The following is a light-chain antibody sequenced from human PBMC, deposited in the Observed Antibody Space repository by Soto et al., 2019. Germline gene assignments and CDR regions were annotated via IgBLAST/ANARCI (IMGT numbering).Light chain of an antibody. CDR3: HQLKSYPLT. CDR1: QGINSY. V-gene: IGKV1-9*01. J-gene: IGKJ4*01. CDR2: AAS. Sequence: DIQLTQSPSFLSASVGDRVTITCRASQGINSYVAWYQQKSGKAPKLLIYAASTLQIGVPSRFSGSGSGTEFTLTISSLQPEDFAIYHCHQLKSYPLTFGGGTKVEIK.